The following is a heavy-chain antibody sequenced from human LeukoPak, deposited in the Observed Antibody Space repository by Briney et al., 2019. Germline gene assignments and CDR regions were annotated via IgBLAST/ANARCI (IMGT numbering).Heavy chain of an antibody. V-gene: IGHV3-30*04. D-gene: IGHD3-10*01. CDR3: AKTWRGRGYYGYGPSEYFYYMDV. CDR2: ISYDGSNK. CDR1: GFTFSSYA. Sequence: GGSLRLSCAASGFTFSSYAMHWVRQAPGKGLEWVAVISYDGSNKYYADSVKGRFTISRDNSKSTLWLQMNSLKGEDTAVYYCAKTWRGRGYYGYGPSEYFYYMDVWGKGTTVTICS. J-gene: IGHJ6*03.